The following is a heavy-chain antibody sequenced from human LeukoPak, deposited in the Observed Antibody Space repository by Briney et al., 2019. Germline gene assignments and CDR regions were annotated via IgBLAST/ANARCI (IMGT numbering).Heavy chain of an antibody. CDR3: AKGEKQYDYVWGSYGDY. J-gene: IGHJ4*02. D-gene: IGHD3-16*01. V-gene: IGHV3-23*01. CDR1: GFTFSSYA. Sequence: GGSLRLSCAASGFTFSSYAMSWVRQAPGKGLESVSAISGSGGSTYYADSVKGRFTISRDNSKNTLYLQMNSLRAEDTAVYYCAKGEKQYDYVWGSYGDYWGQGTLVTVSS. CDR2: ISGSGGST.